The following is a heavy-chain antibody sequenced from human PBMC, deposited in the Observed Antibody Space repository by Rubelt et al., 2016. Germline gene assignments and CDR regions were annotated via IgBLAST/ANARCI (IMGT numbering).Heavy chain of an antibody. Sequence: QVTLREPGPALVKPTQTLTLTCTFSGFSLSTSGMCVSWIRPPPGKALEWLALIDWDDDKYYSTSLRTRLTISKDTSKSQVVLTMTDMDPVDTATYYCARTQTETEPDYWGQGTLVTVSS. J-gene: IGHJ4*02. D-gene: IGHD1-1*01. V-gene: IGHV2-70*01. CDR1: GFSLSTSGMC. CDR2: IDWDDDK. CDR3: ARTQTETEPDY.